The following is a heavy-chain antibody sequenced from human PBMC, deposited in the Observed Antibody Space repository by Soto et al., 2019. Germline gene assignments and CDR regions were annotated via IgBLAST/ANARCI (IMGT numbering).Heavy chain of an antibody. D-gene: IGHD2-8*01. Sequence: PGGSLRLSCAASGFTFYNYAMSWVRQAPGKGLEWVSTIDCDGVNKQYAVSVKGRFTVSRENSKNTVDLQMNSLRAEDTAVYYCVYWVSAHFDYWGQGTLVTVSS. CDR3: VYWVSAHFDY. V-gene: IGHV3-23*01. J-gene: IGHJ4*02. CDR1: GFTFYNYA. CDR2: IDCDGVNK.